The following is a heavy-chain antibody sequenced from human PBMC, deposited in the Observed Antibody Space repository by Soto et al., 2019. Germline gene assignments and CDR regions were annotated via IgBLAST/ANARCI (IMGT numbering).Heavy chain of an antibody. CDR2: INAGNGNT. CDR3: ARMATFGSLNWFDP. D-gene: IGHD3-16*01. Sequence: ASVKVSCKASEYTFTSYAMHWVRQAPGQSLEWMGWINAGNGNTKYSQKFQGRVTITRDTSASTAYMELSSLRSDDTAIYYCARMATFGSLNWFDPWGQGTLVTVSS. J-gene: IGHJ5*02. V-gene: IGHV1-3*01. CDR1: EYTFTSYA.